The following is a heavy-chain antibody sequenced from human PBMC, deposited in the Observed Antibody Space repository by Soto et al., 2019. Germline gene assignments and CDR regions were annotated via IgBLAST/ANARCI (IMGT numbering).Heavy chain of an antibody. V-gene: IGHV3-49*03. Sequence: HPGGSLRLSCTASGFTFGDYAMSWFRQAPGKGLEWVGFIRSKAYGGTTEYAASVKGRFTISRDDSKNIAYLQMNSLKTEDTAVYYCTREKSRTIVVAYWGQGTRVTVSS. CDR3: TREKSRTIVVAY. CDR1: GFTFGDYA. D-gene: IGHD3-22*01. CDR2: IRSKAYGGTT. J-gene: IGHJ4*02.